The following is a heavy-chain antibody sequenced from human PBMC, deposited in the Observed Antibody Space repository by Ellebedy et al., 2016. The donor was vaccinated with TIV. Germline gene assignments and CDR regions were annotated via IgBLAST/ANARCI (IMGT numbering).Heavy chain of an antibody. V-gene: IGHV3-15*01. Sequence: GGSLRLSXAASGLTFTDAWMYWVRQAQGKGLEWVGRITPKTEGGTTDYAAPVRGRFAISRDESRNTLYLEMNSLKTEDTGVYYCTTGWAYDFWGQGTVVTDSS. J-gene: IGHJ3*01. CDR3: TTGWAYDF. CDR1: GLTFTDAW. CDR2: ITPKTEGGTT.